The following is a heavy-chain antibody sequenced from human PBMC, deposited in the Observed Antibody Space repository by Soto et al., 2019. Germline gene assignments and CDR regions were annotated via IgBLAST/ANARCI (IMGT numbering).Heavy chain of an antibody. D-gene: IGHD3-22*01. CDR3: AREAIIVIAAPEYYFDY. CDR2: IYSGGYT. J-gene: IGHJ4*02. Sequence: EVQLVESGGDLVQRGGSLRLSCAASGFDVSNTDMSWVRQAPGKGLEWVSVIYSGGYTNYADSAKGRFIVSRDSPKNTLYLQMDSLRAEDTAVYYCAREAIIVIAAPEYYFDYWGQGTLVTVSS. CDR1: GFDVSNTD. V-gene: IGHV3-66*01.